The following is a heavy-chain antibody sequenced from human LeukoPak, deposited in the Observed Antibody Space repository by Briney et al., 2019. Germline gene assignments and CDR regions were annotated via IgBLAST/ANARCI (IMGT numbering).Heavy chain of an antibody. D-gene: IGHD3-10*01. J-gene: IGHJ4*02. CDR3: TTEWSMVRGVIIGALGY. Sequence: GGSLRLSCAASGFTFSSYGMHWVRQAPGKGLEWVAVISYDGSNKYYADSVKGRFTISRDNSKNTLYLQMNSLKTEDTAVYYCTTEWSMVRGVIIGALGYWGQGTLVTVSS. V-gene: IGHV3-30*03. CDR2: ISYDGSNK. CDR1: GFTFSSYG.